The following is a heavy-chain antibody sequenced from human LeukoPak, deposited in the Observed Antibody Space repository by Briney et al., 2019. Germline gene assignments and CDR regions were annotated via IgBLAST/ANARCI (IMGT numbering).Heavy chain of an antibody. CDR1: GYTFTSYG. V-gene: IGHV1-2*02. J-gene: IGHJ1*01. D-gene: IGHD3-22*01. CDR3: ARGYYDSSDYEYFQH. Sequence: ASVKVSFKASGYTFTSYGISLVRPAPGQGLEWMGLINPKSGGTNSAQKFQGRVTMTRDTSIITAYMELSRLRSDDTAVYFCARGYYDSSDYEYFQHWGQGTLVTVSS. CDR2: INPKSGGT.